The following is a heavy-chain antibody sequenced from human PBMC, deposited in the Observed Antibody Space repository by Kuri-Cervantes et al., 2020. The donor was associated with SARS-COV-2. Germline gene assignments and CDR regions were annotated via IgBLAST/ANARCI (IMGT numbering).Heavy chain of an antibody. CDR3: ARLTTVTTFDY. D-gene: IGHD4-17*01. V-gene: IGHV4-39*01. CDR1: GASISGSPHY. CDR2: IYYSGNT. J-gene: IGHJ4*02. Sequence: SETLSLTCSVSGASISGSPHYWDWLRQTPGKGLEWIGNIYYSGNTYYNPSLESRVAIFLDTSKNQFSLKLNSVTAADTAVYYCARLTTVTTFDYWGQGTQVTVSS.